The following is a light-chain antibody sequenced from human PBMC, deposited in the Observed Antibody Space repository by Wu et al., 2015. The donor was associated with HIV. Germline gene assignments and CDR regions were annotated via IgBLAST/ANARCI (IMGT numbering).Light chain of an antibody. CDR3: QQTYSTPKT. Sequence: DIQMTQSPSSLSASVGDRVTITCRASQSISSDLKWYQQKPGAAPKLLIYAASSLQSGVPSRFSGSGSGTDFTLTINSLQPEDFATYYCQQTYSTPKTFGQGTKMEIK. J-gene: IGKJ1*01. CDR1: QSISSD. V-gene: IGKV1-39*01. CDR2: AAS.